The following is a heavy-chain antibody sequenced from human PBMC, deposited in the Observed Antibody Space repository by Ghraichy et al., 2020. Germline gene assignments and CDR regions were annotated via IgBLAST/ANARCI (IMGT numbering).Heavy chain of an antibody. CDR2: ISGSGGST. CDR1: GFTFSSYA. V-gene: IGHV3-23*01. D-gene: IGHD3-3*01. CDR3: AKVSITIFGVVSPASY. Sequence: GGSLRLSCAASGFTFSSYAMSWVRQAPGKGLEWVSAISGSGGSTYYADSVKGRFTISRDNSKNTLYLQMNSLRAEDTAVYYCAKVSITIFGVVSPASYWGQGTLVTVSS. J-gene: IGHJ4*02.